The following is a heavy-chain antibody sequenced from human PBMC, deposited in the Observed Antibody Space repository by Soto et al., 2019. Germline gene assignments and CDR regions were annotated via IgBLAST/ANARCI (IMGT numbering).Heavy chain of an antibody. CDR3: ARGAIVATSKDYYYMDV. J-gene: IGHJ6*03. Sequence: ASVKVSCKASGYTFTSYAMHWVRQAPGQRLEWMGWINAGNGNTKYSQKIQGRVTITRDTPASTAYMELSSLRSEDTAVYYCARGAIVATSKDYYYMDVWGKGTTVTVSS. CDR2: INAGNGNT. CDR1: GYTFTSYA. D-gene: IGHD5-12*01. V-gene: IGHV1-3*01.